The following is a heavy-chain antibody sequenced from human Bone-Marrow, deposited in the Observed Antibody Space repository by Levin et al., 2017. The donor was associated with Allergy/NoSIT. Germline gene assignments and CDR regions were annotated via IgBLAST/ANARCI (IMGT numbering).Heavy chain of an antibody. Sequence: GGSLRLSCAASGFTFDDYAMHWVRQAPGKGLEWVSGISWNSGSIGYADSVKGRFTISRDNAKNSLYLQMNSLRAEDTALYYCAKDMLRDGYNYRYYYGMDVWGQGTTVTVSS. CDR3: AKDMLRDGYNYRYYYGMDV. J-gene: IGHJ6*02. CDR2: ISWNSGSI. V-gene: IGHV3-9*01. D-gene: IGHD5-24*01. CDR1: GFTFDDYA.